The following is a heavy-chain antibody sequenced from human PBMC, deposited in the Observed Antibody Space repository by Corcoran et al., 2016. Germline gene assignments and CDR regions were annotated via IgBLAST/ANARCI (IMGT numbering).Heavy chain of an antibody. CDR1: GGPFSGYY. Sequence: QVQLQQWGVGRLKPSETLSLTCAVYGGPFSGYYWSWISLPPGKGLEWMGEINHSGSTNYNPSLKSRVTISVDTTKNQFSLKLSSVTAADTAVYYCASGQWYRGRALDYWGQGTLVTVSS. CDR3: ASGQWYRGRALDY. J-gene: IGHJ4*02. D-gene: IGHD1-26*01. V-gene: IGHV4-34*01. CDR2: INHSGST.